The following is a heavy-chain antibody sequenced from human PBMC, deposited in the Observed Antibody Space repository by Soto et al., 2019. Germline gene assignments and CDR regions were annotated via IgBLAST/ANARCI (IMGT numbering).Heavy chain of an antibody. D-gene: IGHD6-19*01. CDR1: GYTFTAYY. V-gene: IGHV1-2*02. CDR3: AKDWAPVVAGRFLDS. Sequence: GASVKVSCKASGYTFTAYYVHWVRQAPGQGLEWMGWINPNSGGTNYAQRFQGEFTMTSDTSISTAYMELSSLRPEDTAVYHCAKDWAPVVAGRFLDSWGQGTPVTVSS. CDR2: INPNSGGT. J-gene: IGHJ5*01.